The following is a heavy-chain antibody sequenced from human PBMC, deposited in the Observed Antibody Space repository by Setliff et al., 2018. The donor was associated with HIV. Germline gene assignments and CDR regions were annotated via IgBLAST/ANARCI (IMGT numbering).Heavy chain of an antibody. D-gene: IGHD2-15*01. V-gene: IGHV1-69-2*01. CDR2: VDPQDGET. CDR3: ATFPIECSGGSCYASGVDY. Sequence: ASVKVSCKASGYTFTDYYIHWVQQAPGKGLEWMGRVDPQDGETLYAEEFQGRVTISADTSTDTAYVELSSLRSEDTAVYYCATFPIECSGGSCYASGVDYLGQGTLVTVSS. CDR1: GYTFTDYY. J-gene: IGHJ4*02.